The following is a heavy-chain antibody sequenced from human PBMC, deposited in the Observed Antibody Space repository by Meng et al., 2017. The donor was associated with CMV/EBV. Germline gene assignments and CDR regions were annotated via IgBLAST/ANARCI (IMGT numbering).Heavy chain of an antibody. J-gene: IGHJ6*02. V-gene: IGHV3-21*01. Sequence: GRSLRLSCAASGFTFSSYSMNCVRQAPGKGLEWVSSISSSSSYIYYADSVKGRFTISRDNAKNSLYLQMNSLRAEDTAVYYCAKTPYDFWSGYGPLNARGCMDVWGQGTTVTVSS. CDR3: AKTPYDFWSGYGPLNARGCMDV. CDR2: ISSSSSYI. D-gene: IGHD3-3*01. CDR1: GFTFSSYS.